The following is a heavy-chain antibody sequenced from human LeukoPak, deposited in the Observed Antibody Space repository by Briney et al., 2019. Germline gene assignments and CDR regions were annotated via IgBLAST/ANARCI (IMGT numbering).Heavy chain of an antibody. J-gene: IGHJ4*02. CDR2: IIPIFGTA. CDR3: GRVGYSSGWYYFDY. Sequence: SVKVSCKASGGTFSSYAISWVRQAPGQGLEWMGGIIPIFGTANYAQKFQGRVTTTADESTSTAYMELSSLRSEDTAVYYCGRVGYSSGWYYFDYWGQGTLVTVSS. CDR1: GGTFSSYA. D-gene: IGHD6-19*01. V-gene: IGHV1-69*13.